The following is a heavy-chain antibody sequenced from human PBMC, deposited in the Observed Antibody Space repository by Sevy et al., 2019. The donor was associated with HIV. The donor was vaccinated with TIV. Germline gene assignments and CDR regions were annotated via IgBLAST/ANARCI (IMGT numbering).Heavy chain of an antibody. Sequence: ASVKVSCKASGGTFSSYATSWVRQAPGQGLEWMGRIIPIFGTANYAQKFQGRVTITGDESTSTAYMELSSLRSEDTAVYYCARDNAWIHFFPSHWGQGTLVTVSS. CDR3: ARDNAWIHFFPSH. V-gene: IGHV1-69*13. D-gene: IGHD5-18*01. CDR2: IIPIFGTA. CDR1: GGTFSSYA. J-gene: IGHJ4*02.